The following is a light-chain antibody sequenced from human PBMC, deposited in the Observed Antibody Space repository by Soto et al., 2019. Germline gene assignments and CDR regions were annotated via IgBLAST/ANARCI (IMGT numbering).Light chain of an antibody. Sequence: QSALTQPASVSGSPGQSITISCTGTSSDVGAYNYVSWYQQHPGKAPKLMIYEVSNRPSGVSNRFSGSKFGNTASLTISGLQAEDEADYYCSSYTRSNTLVIFGGGTQVTVL. CDR3: SSYTRSNTLVI. J-gene: IGLJ2*01. CDR2: EVS. V-gene: IGLV2-14*01. CDR1: SSDVGAYNY.